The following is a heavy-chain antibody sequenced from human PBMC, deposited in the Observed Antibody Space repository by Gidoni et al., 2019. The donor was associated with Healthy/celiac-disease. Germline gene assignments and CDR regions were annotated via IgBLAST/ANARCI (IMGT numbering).Heavy chain of an antibody. V-gene: IGHV4-34*01. CDR1: GGSFSGYY. CDR2: INHSGST. Sequence: QVQLQQWGAGLLKPSETLSLTCAVYGGSFSGYYWSWIRQPPGKGLEWIGEINHSGSTNYNPFLKSRVTISVDTSKNQFSLKLSSVTAADTAVYYCARGPHPYSSSWYSFYYWGQGTLVTVSS. J-gene: IGHJ4*02. D-gene: IGHD6-13*01. CDR3: ARGPHPYSSSWYSFYY.